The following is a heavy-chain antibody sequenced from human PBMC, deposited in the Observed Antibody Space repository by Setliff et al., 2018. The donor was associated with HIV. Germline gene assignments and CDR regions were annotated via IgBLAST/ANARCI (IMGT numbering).Heavy chain of an antibody. CDR2: VRNKKNGGTT. J-gene: IGHJ4*02. Sequence: KPGGPLRLSCAAAGFTFSNAWMTWVRQAPGKGLEWVARVRNKKNGGTTYYAAPVEGRFTISRDDSKNTLSLQMNSLKTEDTAIYYCTTDLGSGRFSWNNNWGQGTLVTVSS. D-gene: IGHD1-26*01. V-gene: IGHV3-15*01. CDR3: TTDLGSGRFSWNNN. CDR1: GFTFSNAW.